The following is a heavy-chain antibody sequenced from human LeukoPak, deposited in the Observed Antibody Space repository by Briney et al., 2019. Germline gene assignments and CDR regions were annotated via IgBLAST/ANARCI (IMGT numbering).Heavy chain of an antibody. J-gene: IGHJ4*02. CDR3: ARAGEKLWLLESGY. D-gene: IGHD5-18*01. Sequence: ASVKVSCKASGYTFTGYYMHWVRQAPGQGLEWMGWINPNSGGTNYAQKFQGRVTMTRDTSISTAYMEVSRLRSDDTAVYYCARAGEKLWLLESGYWGQGTLVTVSS. V-gene: IGHV1-2*02. CDR1: GYTFTGYY. CDR2: INPNSGGT.